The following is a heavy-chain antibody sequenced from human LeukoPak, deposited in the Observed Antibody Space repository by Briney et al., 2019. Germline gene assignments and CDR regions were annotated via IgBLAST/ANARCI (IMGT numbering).Heavy chain of an antibody. Sequence: GGSLRLSCAASGFTFGDYAMHWVRQAPGKGLEWVSGINWNSGSLGYADSVKGRFTISRDNAKNSLYLQMNSLRAEDTALYYCAKDRGSSSAFDYWGQGTLVTVSS. CDR2: INWNSGSL. CDR1: GFTFGDYA. J-gene: IGHJ4*02. CDR3: AKDRGSSSAFDY. D-gene: IGHD6-6*01. V-gene: IGHV3-9*01.